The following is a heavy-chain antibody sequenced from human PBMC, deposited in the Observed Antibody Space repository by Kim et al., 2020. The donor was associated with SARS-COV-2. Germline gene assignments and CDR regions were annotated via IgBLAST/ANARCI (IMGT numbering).Heavy chain of an antibody. Sequence: PSRQSRVTISLDTSKNQFSRKLTSVTAADTAVYYCARQTSSGYYFKYFDYWGQGTLVTVSS. J-gene: IGHJ4*02. CDR3: ARQTSSGYYFKYFDY. V-gene: IGHV4-39*01. D-gene: IGHD3-22*01.